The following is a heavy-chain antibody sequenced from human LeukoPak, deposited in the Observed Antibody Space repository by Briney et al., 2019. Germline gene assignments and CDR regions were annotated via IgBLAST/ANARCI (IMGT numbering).Heavy chain of an antibody. CDR3: AREGYYDYVWGSYRRLFDY. CDR1: GFTFSDYY. D-gene: IGHD3-16*02. J-gene: IGHJ4*02. V-gene: IGHV3-11*04. CDR2: ISSSGSTI. Sequence: GGSLRLSCAASGFTFSDYYMSWIRQAPGKGLEWVSYISSSGSTIYYADSVKGRFTISRDNAKNSLYLQMNSLRAEDTAVYYCAREGYYDYVWGSYRRLFDYWGQGTLVTVSS.